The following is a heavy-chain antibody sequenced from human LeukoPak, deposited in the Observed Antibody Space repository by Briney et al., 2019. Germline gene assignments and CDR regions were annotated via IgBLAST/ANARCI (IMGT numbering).Heavy chain of an antibody. CDR2: IYTSGST. D-gene: IGHD4-17*01. J-gene: IGHJ3*02. CDR1: GGSISSSSYY. CDR3: ARDYGDADAFDI. V-gene: IGHV4-61*02. Sequence: SETLSLTCTVSGGSISSSSYYWSWIRQPAGKGLEWIGRIYTSGSTNYNPSLKSRVTISVDTSKNQFSLKLSSVTAADTAVYYCARDYGDADAFDIWGQGTMVTVSS.